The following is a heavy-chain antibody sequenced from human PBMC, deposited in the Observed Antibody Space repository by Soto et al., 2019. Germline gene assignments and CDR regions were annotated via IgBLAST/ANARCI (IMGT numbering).Heavy chain of an antibody. J-gene: IGHJ4*02. Sequence: GGSLRLSCAASGFTFSSYSMNWVRQAPGKGLEWVSSISSSSSYIYYADSVKGRFTISRDNAKNSLYLQMNRLRAEDTAVYYCARSAFITMIVLGPPDYWGQGTLVTVSS. V-gene: IGHV3-21*01. CDR3: ARSAFITMIVLGPPDY. CDR1: GFTFSSYS. D-gene: IGHD3-22*01. CDR2: ISSSSSYI.